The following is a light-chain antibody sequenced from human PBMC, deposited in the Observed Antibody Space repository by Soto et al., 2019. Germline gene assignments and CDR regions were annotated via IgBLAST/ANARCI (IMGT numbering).Light chain of an antibody. CDR2: DAS. CDR3: QQFNNYPS. CDR1: QGISSA. V-gene: IGKV1D-13*01. J-gene: IGKJ4*01. Sequence: AIQLTQSPSSLSASVGDRVTITFRASQGISSALAWYQQKPGKAPKLLIYDASSLESGVPSRFSGSGSGTDFTLTISSLQPEDFATYYCQQFNNYPSFGGGTKVDIK.